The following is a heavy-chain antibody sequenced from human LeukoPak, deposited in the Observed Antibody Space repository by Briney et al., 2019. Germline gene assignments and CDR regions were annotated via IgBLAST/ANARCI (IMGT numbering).Heavy chain of an antibody. Sequence: ASVKVSCKASGYTFINYAMHWVRQAPGQGLEWMGWINTGNGNTKYSQDFQDRVTITRDTSASTAYMELSSLRSEDMAVYYCARGSYYDFWSGYDYYYYYMDVWGKGTTVTVSS. CDR3: ARGSYYDFWSGYDYYYYYMDV. V-gene: IGHV1-3*03. J-gene: IGHJ6*03. CDR1: GYTFINYA. D-gene: IGHD3-3*01. CDR2: INTGNGNT.